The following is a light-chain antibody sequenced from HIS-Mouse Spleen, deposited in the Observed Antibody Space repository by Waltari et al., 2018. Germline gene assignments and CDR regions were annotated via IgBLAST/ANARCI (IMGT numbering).Light chain of an antibody. Sequence: SYELTQPPSVSAPPGQPARITCSVDAWPKKSAHWYRHKSGQAPVLVIYEDSKRPSGIPGRFSGSSSGTMATLTISGAQVEDEADYYCYSTDSSGNHRVFGGGTKLTVL. J-gene: IGLJ2*01. V-gene: IGLV3-10*01. CDR1: AWPKKS. CDR3: YSTDSSGNHRV. CDR2: EDS.